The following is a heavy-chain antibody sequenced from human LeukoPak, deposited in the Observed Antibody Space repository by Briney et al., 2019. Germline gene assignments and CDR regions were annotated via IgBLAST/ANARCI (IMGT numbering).Heavy chain of an antibody. CDR2: ISSSGSTI. V-gene: IGHV3-48*03. D-gene: IGHD4-17*01. Sequence: PGGSLRLSCAASGFTFSSYEMNWVRQAPGKGLEWVSYISSSGSTIYYADSVKGRFTISRDSAKNSLYLQMNSLRAEDTAVYYCARVVDTVTTDHPIFDYWGQGTLVTVSS. CDR3: ARVVDTVTTDHPIFDY. J-gene: IGHJ4*02. CDR1: GFTFSSYE.